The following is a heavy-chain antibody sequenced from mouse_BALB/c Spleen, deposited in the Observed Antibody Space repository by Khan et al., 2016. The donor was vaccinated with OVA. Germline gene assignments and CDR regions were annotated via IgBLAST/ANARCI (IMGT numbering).Heavy chain of an antibody. J-gene: IGHJ4*01. CDR1: GYTFTIYG. V-gene: IGHV9-3-1*01. CDR3: ARLGYNGTMDY. Sequence: QIQLVQSGPELRKPGETVKISCQASGYTFTIYGMNWVRQAPGKGLKWMGWINTYTGEPTYADDFTGRFAFSLETSASTAYLQINNLKNEDTDTYCCARLGYNGTMDYWGQGTSVTVSS. D-gene: IGHD2-14*01. CDR2: INTYTGEP.